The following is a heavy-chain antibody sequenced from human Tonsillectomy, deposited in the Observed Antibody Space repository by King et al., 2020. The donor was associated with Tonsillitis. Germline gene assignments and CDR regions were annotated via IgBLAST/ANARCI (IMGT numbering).Heavy chain of an antibody. Sequence: VQLVQSGGGVVQPGRSLRLSCAASGFTFSIFGMHWVRQAPGKGLEWVAAISYDGSPKSYADSVKGRFTISRDISKNMLYLQMNSLRAEDTAVYYCARDRPMKVVITTEPDYWGQGTLVTVSS. J-gene: IGHJ4*02. CDR3: ARDRPMKVVITTEPDY. V-gene: IGHV3-30*12. D-gene: IGHD3-22*01. CDR2: ISYDGSPK. CDR1: GFTFSIFG.